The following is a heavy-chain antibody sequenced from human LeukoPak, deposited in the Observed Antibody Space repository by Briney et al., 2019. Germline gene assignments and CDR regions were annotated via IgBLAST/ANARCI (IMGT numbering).Heavy chain of an antibody. Sequence: PGGSLRLSCAASGFTFSSYSMNWVRQAPGKGLEWVSYISSSSSTIYYADSVKGRFTISRDNAKNSLYLQMNSLRAEDTAVYYCARDPRGYSYGYFDYWGRGTLVTVSS. D-gene: IGHD5-18*01. J-gene: IGHJ4*02. V-gene: IGHV3-48*01. CDR2: ISSSSSTI. CDR3: ARDPRGYSYGYFDY. CDR1: GFTFSSYS.